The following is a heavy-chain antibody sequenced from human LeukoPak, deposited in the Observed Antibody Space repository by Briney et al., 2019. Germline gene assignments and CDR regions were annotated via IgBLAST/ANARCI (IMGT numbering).Heavy chain of an antibody. D-gene: IGHD2-21*02. J-gene: IGHJ3*02. V-gene: IGHV3-7*01. Sequence: GGSLRLSCAASGFTFSRYWMSWVRQAPGKGLEWVANIKQDGSGKYHVDSVKGRFTISRDNAKNSLYLQMNSLRAEDTAVYYCARDGPAIVVVTAITRNDAFDIWGQGTMVTVSS. CDR3: ARDGPAIVVVTAITRNDAFDI. CDR1: GFTFSRYW. CDR2: IKQDGSGK.